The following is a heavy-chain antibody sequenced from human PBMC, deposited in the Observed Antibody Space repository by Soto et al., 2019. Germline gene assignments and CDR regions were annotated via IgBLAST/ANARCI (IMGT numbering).Heavy chain of an antibody. J-gene: IGHJ6*03. CDR2: IYYSGST. CDR1: GGSISSYF. V-gene: IGHV4-59*01. D-gene: IGHD3-3*01. CDR3: ARVNSITSFGVVSRPPYYMDV. Sequence: SETLSLTCTVSGGSISSYFFSWIRQPPGKGLERIGYIYYSGSTNYNPSLKSRVPISVDTSKNQFSLKLSSVTAADTAVYYCARVNSITSFGVVSRPPYYMDVWGKGTTVTVSS.